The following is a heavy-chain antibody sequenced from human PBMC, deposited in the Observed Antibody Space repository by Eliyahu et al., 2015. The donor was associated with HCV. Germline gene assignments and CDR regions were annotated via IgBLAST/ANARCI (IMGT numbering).Heavy chain of an antibody. Sequence: EVQLLESGGGLVQPGGSLRLSCAXSGFTFSSXXMSWVRQAPGKGLEWVSAISGSGGSTYYADSVKGRFTISRDNSKNTLYLQMNSLRAEDTAVYYCAKFPFTGARPYYYYGMDVWGQGTTVTVSS. V-gene: IGHV3-23*01. CDR3: AKFPFTGARPYYYYGMDV. J-gene: IGHJ6*02. D-gene: IGHD6-6*01. CDR1: GFTFSSXX. CDR2: ISGSGGST.